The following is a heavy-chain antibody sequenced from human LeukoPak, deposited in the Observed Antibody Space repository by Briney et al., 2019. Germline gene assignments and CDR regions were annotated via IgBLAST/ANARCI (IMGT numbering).Heavy chain of an antibody. V-gene: IGHV1-2*02. CDR2: INPNSGGT. Sequence: ASVKVSCKASGYTFTGYYIQWVRQAPGQGLEWMGWINPNSGGTNYAQKFQGRVTLTRDTSISTAYMELSRLRSDDTAVYYCATYDILTGYSLDYWGQGTLVTVSS. D-gene: IGHD3-9*01. CDR1: GYTFTGYY. J-gene: IGHJ4*02. CDR3: ATYDILTGYSLDY.